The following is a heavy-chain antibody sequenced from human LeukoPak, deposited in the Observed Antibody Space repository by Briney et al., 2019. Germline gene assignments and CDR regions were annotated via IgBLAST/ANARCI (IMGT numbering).Heavy chain of an antibody. J-gene: IGHJ4*02. Sequence: SVKVSCKASGGTCSSYAISWVRQAPGQWLEWMGWIIPIFGTANYAQKFQGRVTITADESTSTAYMELSSLRSEDTAVYYCASLLESIAARSGSDYWGQGTLVTVSS. V-gene: IGHV1-69*13. CDR3: ASLLESIAARSGSDY. D-gene: IGHD6-6*01. CDR2: IIPIFGTA. CDR1: GGTCSSYA.